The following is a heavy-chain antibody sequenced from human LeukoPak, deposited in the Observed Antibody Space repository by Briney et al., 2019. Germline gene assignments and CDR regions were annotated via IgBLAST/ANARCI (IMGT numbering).Heavy chain of an antibody. Sequence: SETLSPTCTVSGDSLDRHYWSWIRQPAGRGLEWIGRIYVSGSTTHNLSLTGRVAMSVDASKNQFSLKLRSVTAADTAVYYCARFTYGGYSLDSWGQGTLVVVSS. CDR2: IYVSGST. J-gene: IGHJ4*02. CDR1: GDSLDRHY. CDR3: ARFTYGGYSLDS. D-gene: IGHD5-12*01. V-gene: IGHV4-4*07.